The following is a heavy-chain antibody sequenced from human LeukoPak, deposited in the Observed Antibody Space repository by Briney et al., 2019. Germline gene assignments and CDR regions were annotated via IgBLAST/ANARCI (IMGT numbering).Heavy chain of an antibody. CDR3: ARDLGYCSGGRCLGGWFDP. Sequence: PGGSLRLSCAASGFTFTTYAMNWVRQAPGKGLEWVSYISSSSSTICYTDSVKGRFTISRDNAKNSLYLQMNSLRDEDTAVYYCARDLGYCSGGRCLGGWFDPWGQGTLVTVSS. D-gene: IGHD2-15*01. CDR1: GFTFTTYA. CDR2: ISSSSSTI. J-gene: IGHJ5*02. V-gene: IGHV3-48*02.